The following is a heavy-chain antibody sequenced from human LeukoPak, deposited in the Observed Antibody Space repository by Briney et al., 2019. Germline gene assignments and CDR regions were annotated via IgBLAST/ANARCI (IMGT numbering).Heavy chain of an antibody. CDR3: ARVVRWYCSGGSCLGSYFDY. V-gene: IGHV1-18*01. CDR2: ISAYNGNT. J-gene: IGHJ4*02. CDR1: GYTFTSYG. Sequence: GASVKVSCKASGYTFTSYGISWVRQAPGQGLEWMGWISAYNGNTNYAQKLQGRVTMTTDTSTSTAYMELRSLRSDDTAVYYCARVVRWYCSGGSCLGSYFDYWGQGTLVTVSS. D-gene: IGHD2-15*01.